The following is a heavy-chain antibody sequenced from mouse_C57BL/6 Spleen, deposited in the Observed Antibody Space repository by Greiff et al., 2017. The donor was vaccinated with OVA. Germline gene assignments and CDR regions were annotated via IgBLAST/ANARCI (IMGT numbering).Heavy chain of an antibody. V-gene: IGHV5-17*01. CDR1: GFTFSDYG. D-gene: IGHD1-1*01. Sequence: EVKLVESGGGLVKPGGSLKLSCAASGFTFSDYGMHWVRQAPEKGLEWVAYISSGSSTIYYADTVKGRFTISRDNAKNTLFLQMTSLRSEDTAMYYCARRATDGSSYAYFDVWGTGTTVTVSS. CDR2: ISSGSSTI. J-gene: IGHJ1*03. CDR3: ARRATDGSSYAYFDV.